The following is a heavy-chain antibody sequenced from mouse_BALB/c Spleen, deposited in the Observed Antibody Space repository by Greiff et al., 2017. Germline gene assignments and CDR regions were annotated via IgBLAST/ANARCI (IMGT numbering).Heavy chain of an antibody. V-gene: IGHV7-3*02. D-gene: IGHD1-1*01. J-gene: IGHJ1*01. Sequence: DVLLVESGGGLVQPGGSLRLSCATSGFTFTDYYMSWVRQPPGKALEWLGFIRNKANGYTTEYSAYVKGRFTISRDNSQSILYLQMNTLRAEDSANYYCAREGYYGSRYFDVWGEGTTVTVSS. CDR1: GFTFTDYY. CDR2: IRNKANGYTT. CDR3: AREGYYGSRYFDV.